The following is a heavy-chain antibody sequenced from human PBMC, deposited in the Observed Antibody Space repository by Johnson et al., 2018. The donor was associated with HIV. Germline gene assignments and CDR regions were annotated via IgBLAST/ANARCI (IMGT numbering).Heavy chain of an antibody. CDR1: GFTFDDYD. CDR3: ARGLPVGGRGAFDI. Sequence: EVQLLESGGGVVRPGGSLRLSCAASGFTFDDYDMSWVRQGPGTGLEWVSGINWNGDSTGYADSVKGRFTISRDNAKNSLYLQMNSLRAEDKAVYYCARGLPVGGRGAFDIWGQGTMVTVSS. J-gene: IGHJ3*02. V-gene: IGHV3-20*04. CDR2: INWNGDST. D-gene: IGHD3-16*01.